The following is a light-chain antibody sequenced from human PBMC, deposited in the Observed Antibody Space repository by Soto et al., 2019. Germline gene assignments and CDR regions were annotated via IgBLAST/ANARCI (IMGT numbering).Light chain of an antibody. CDR3: HQYNSWPPGT. CDR1: QSISRS. V-gene: IGKV3-15*01. J-gene: IGKJ2*01. CDR2: DAS. Sequence: IGLTPSPAILSVYPRERAGLSCIASQSISRSLAWYQQKPGQAPRLLISDASTRATGIPARFSGSGSGTEFTLTISSLQSEDFALYYCHQYNSWPPGTFGQGSK.